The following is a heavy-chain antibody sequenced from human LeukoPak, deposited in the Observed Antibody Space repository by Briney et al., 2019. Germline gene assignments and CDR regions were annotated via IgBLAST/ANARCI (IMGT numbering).Heavy chain of an antibody. CDR1: GFTFSSYG. J-gene: IGHJ6*02. CDR3: AKVADYYGMDV. CDR2: ISYDGSNK. Sequence: GGSLRLSCAASGFTFSSYGMHWVRQAPGKGLEWVAVISYDGSNKYYADSVKGRFTISRDNSKNTLYLQMNSLRGEDTAVYYCAKVADYYGMDVWGQGTTVTVSS. V-gene: IGHV3-30*18.